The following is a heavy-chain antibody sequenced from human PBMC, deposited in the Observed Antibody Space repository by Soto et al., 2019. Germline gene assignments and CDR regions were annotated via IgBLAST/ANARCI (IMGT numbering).Heavy chain of an antibody. Sequence: DSVKVSCKASGYTFTGYDMHWVRQAPGQGLEWMGWINPNSGGTNYAQKFQGWVTMTRDTSISTAYMELSRLRSDDTAVYYCARDVGGITFGGVIVTPYYFDYWGQGTLVTVSS. CDR1: GYTFTGYD. V-gene: IGHV1-2*04. CDR3: ARDVGGITFGGVIVTPYYFDY. CDR2: INPNSGGT. J-gene: IGHJ4*02. D-gene: IGHD3-16*02.